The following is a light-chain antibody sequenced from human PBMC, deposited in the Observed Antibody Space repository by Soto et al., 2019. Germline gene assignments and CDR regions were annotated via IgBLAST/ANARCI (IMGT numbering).Light chain of an antibody. CDR1: QSISSW. CDR3: QQYNSYSGYT. J-gene: IGKJ2*01. V-gene: IGKV1-5*01. Sequence: DIQMTQSPSTLSASVGDRVTITCRASQSISSWLAWYQQKPGKAPKLLIYDASSLESGVPSRFSGSGSGTEFTLTIISLQTDDFATYYCQQYNSYSGYTFGQGTKLEIK. CDR2: DAS.